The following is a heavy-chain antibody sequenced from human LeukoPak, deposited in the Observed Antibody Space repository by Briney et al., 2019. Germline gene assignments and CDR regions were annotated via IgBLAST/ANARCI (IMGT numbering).Heavy chain of an antibody. Sequence: GESLKISCKASGYSFTSHWIGWVRQMPGKGLEWMGVIYPGDSDTRYSPSFQGQVTISADKYLNTAYLQWSSLKASDTAIYYCARQRSGYGDYVDYWGLGTLVTVSS. CDR2: IYPGDSDT. CDR1: GYSFTSHW. J-gene: IGHJ4*02. D-gene: IGHD4-17*01. CDR3: ARQRSGYGDYVDY. V-gene: IGHV5-51*01.